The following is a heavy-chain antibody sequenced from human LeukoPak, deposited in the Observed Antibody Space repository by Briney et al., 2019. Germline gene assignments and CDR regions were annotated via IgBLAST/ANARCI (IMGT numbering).Heavy chain of an antibody. J-gene: IGHJ4*02. CDR3: AKDQAPTVGATDF. Sequence: PGGSLRLSCAASGFTFSNYAMTWVRQAPGKGLEWVSSISSSGGTTYYADSVKGRFTISRDNSKNTLYLQMNSLRAEDTAVYYCAKDQAPTVGATDFWGQGTLVTVSS. D-gene: IGHD1-26*01. V-gene: IGHV3-23*01. CDR1: GFTFSNYA. CDR2: ISSSGGTT.